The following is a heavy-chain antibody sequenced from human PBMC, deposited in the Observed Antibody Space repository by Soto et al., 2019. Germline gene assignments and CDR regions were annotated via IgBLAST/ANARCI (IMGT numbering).Heavy chain of an antibody. Sequence: GGSLRLSCAASGFTFSSYAMSWVRQAPGKGLEWVSAISDSGGSTYYADSMKGRFTNYRDNSKNTLYLQMNSLRAEDTAVYYCAKDRINSGSDDAFDIWGQGTMVTVSS. CDR3: AKDRINSGSDDAFDI. CDR2: ISDSGGST. CDR1: GFTFSSYA. D-gene: IGHD1-26*01. V-gene: IGHV3-23*01. J-gene: IGHJ3*02.